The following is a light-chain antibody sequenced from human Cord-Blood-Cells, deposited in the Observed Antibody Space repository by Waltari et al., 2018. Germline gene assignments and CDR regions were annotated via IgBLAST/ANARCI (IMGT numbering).Light chain of an antibody. Sequence: QSALPQPASVSRSPGQSLTISFPGTSSDVGSYNLVSCHQQHPGKAPKLMIYEGSKRPSVVSNRFSGSKSGNTASLTISGLQAEDEADYYCCSYAGSSTYVFGTGTKVTVL. CDR3: CSYAGSSTYV. J-gene: IGLJ1*01. V-gene: IGLV2-23*01. CDR2: EGS. CDR1: SSDVGSYNL.